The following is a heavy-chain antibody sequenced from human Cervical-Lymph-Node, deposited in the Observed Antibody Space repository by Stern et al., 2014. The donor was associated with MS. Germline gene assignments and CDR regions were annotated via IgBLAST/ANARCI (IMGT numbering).Heavy chain of an antibody. CDR3: ARGLPGVPDY. Sequence: EVQLEESGGDLVQPGGSLRLSCAASGFTFSSYSMIWVRQAPGKGLEWVSYISGRSTTKYYADSVKGRFTISRDNAENSLSLQMNSLRDEDTAVYYCARGLPGVPDYWGQGTLVTVSS. V-gene: IGHV3-48*02. D-gene: IGHD2-21*01. CDR2: ISGRSTTK. CDR1: GFTFSSYS. J-gene: IGHJ4*02.